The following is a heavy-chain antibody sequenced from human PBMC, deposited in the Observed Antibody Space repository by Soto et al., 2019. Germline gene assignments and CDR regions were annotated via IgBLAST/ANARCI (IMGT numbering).Heavy chain of an antibody. CDR3: VRYGVAASY. Sequence: QVQLVQSGAEVKKPGASVKVSCKASGYTFTSYNINWVRQATGQGLEWMGWMNPNSGTTGYAQKFQDRITLTRDTSITTAYMELSSLSSGDTAVYFCVRYGVAASYWGQGTLVTVSS. V-gene: IGHV1-8*01. CDR1: GYTFTSYN. J-gene: IGHJ4*02. D-gene: IGHD2-8*01. CDR2: MNPNSGTT.